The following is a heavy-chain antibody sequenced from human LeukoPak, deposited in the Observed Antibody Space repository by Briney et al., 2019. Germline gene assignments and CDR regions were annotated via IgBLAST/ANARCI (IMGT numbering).Heavy chain of an antibody. D-gene: IGHD3-10*01. Sequence: GGSLRLSCAASGFTFSSYWMSWMRQAPGKGLEWVADIKYDGNEEYYVDSVKGRFTISRDNAKNSLYLQLNSLRVEDTAVYYCASTYGSGSPIDYWGQGTLVTVSS. CDR1: GFTFSSYW. V-gene: IGHV3-7*01. CDR3: ASTYGSGSPIDY. CDR2: IKYDGNEE. J-gene: IGHJ4*02.